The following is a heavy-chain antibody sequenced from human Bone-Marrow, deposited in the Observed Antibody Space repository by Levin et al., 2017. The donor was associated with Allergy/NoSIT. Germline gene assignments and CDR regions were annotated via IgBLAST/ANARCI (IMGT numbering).Heavy chain of an antibody. CDR1: GFSLSDNY. CDR3: ARTSKVRDYSTLLGYYYYMDV. CDR2: MYDGGTT. V-gene: IGHV3-53*01. Sequence: QAGGSLRLSCAASGFSLSDNYMSWVRQAPGKGLEWVSVMYDGGTTYYADSVEGRFTISRDNSKNTLYFQMNSLRVEDTAVYYCARTSKVRDYSTLLGYYYYMDVWGKGTTVTVSS. D-gene: IGHD4-11*01. J-gene: IGHJ6*03.